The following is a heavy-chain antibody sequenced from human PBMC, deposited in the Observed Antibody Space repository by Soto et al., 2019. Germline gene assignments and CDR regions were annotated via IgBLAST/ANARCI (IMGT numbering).Heavy chain of an antibody. D-gene: IGHD4-17*01. Sequence: GGSLRLSCAASGFTFSSYAMSWVRQAPGKGLEWVSAISGSGGSTYYADSVKGRFTISRDNSKNTLYLQMNSLRAEDTAVYYCAKDPTVTTRPWYYMDVWGKGTTVTVSS. V-gene: IGHV3-23*01. CDR3: AKDPTVTTRPWYYMDV. CDR1: GFTFSSYA. CDR2: ISGSGGST. J-gene: IGHJ6*03.